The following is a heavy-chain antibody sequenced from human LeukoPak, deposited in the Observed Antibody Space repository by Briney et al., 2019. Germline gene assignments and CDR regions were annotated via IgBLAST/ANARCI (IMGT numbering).Heavy chain of an antibody. D-gene: IGHD2-15*01. CDR2: IEPAGSAT. J-gene: IGHJ4*02. CDR1: GFTFSSYW. Sequence: GGSLRLSCTASGFTFSSYWMTWDRQAPGKGLEWVANIEPAGSATYYVDSVKGRFTISRDNAKNLLYLQMNSLRAEDSAVYHCGRFGYVAAVDSWGQGALVTVSS. CDR3: GRFGYVAAVDS. V-gene: IGHV3-7*01.